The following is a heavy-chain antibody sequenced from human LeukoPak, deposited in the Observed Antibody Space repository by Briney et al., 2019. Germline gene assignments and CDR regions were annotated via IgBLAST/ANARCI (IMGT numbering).Heavy chain of an antibody. CDR2: IYYSGST. CDR3: ASNYYGSGSLDY. J-gene: IGHJ4*02. CDR1: GGSISSYY. Sequence: ETLSLTCTVSGGSISSYYWSWIRQPPGKGLEWIGYIYYSGSTNYNPSLKSRVTISVDTSKNQFSLKLNSVTAADTAVYYCASNYYGSGSLDYWGQGTLVTVSS. D-gene: IGHD3-10*01. V-gene: IGHV4-59*01.